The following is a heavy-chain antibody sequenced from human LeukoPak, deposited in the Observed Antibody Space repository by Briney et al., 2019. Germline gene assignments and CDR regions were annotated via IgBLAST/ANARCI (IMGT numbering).Heavy chain of an antibody. CDR1: GYTLTELS. D-gene: IGHD6-13*01. CDR3: ATEGRSSSWSGNAFDI. V-gene: IGHV1-24*01. CDR2: FDPEDGET. J-gene: IGHJ3*02. Sequence: GASVRVSCKVSGYTLTELSMHWVRQAPGKGLEWMGGFDPEDGETIYAQKFQGRVTMTEDTSTDTAYMELSSLRSEDTAVYYCATEGRSSSWSGNAFDIWGQGTMVTVSS.